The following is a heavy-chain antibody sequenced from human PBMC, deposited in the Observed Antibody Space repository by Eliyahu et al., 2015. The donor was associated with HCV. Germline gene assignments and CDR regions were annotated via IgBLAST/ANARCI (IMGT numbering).Heavy chain of an antibody. Sequence: EVQLVESRGGLVQPGGSLRLSCAASGFTFSSYAVSWVRQAPGKGLEWVSAITGSGGDTYYTDSVKARFTISRDNSKSTLYLQMNSLRAEDTAIYYCARDYDYNWGNGAFDLWGQGTMVTVSS. CDR3: ARDYDYNWGNGAFDL. D-gene: IGHD3-16*01. CDR2: ITGSGGDT. J-gene: IGHJ3*01. CDR1: GFTFSSYA. V-gene: IGHV3-23*04.